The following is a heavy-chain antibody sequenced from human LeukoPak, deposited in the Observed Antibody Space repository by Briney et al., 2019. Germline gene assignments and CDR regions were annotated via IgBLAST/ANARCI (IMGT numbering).Heavy chain of an antibody. D-gene: IGHD5-18*01. CDR3: ARHRHSHHYDY. CDR2: ISYSWTT. CDR1: GGSISSSSSDYY. J-gene: IGHJ4*02. V-gene: IGHV4-39*01. Sequence: SETLSLTCTVSGGSISSSSSDYYWGWVRQPPGKGLEWIGSISYSWTTYYNPSLKSRVTISADTSNNQFSLKLTSLTAVDTAVYYCARHRHSHHYDYWGQGTLVTVS.